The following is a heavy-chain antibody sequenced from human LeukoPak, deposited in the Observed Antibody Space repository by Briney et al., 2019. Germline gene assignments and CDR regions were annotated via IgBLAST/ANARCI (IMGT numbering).Heavy chain of an antibody. D-gene: IGHD4-23*01. CDR1: GFTFSDYY. V-gene: IGHV3-11*01. CDR2: ISRSGDAI. CDR3: AKDPDYGGNSDDY. Sequence: GGSLRLSCEASGFTFSDYYMSWIRQAPGKGPEWVSYISRSGDAINYADSVKGRFTISRDNAKNSLYLQMKSLRAEDTAVYYCAKDPDYGGNSDDYWGQGTLVTVSS. J-gene: IGHJ4*02.